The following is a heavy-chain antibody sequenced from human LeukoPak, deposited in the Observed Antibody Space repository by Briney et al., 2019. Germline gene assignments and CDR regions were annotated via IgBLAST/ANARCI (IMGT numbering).Heavy chain of an antibody. J-gene: IGHJ4*02. D-gene: IGHD6-13*01. V-gene: IGHV3-30-3*01. CDR3: AKGYEFIAAAANGVDY. CDR2: ISYDGSYK. CDR1: GFTFNGYA. Sequence: GGSLRLSCAASGFTFNGYAMHWVRQAPGKGLEWVAVISYDGSYKDYADSVKGRFTISRDNSKSTLYLQMNSLRAEDTAVYYCAKGYEFIAAAANGVDYWGQGTLVTVSS.